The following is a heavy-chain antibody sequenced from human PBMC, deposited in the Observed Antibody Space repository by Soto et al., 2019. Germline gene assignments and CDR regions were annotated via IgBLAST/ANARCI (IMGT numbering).Heavy chain of an antibody. CDR3: AKGGPGIAVAGTFDP. CDR1: GFTFSSYG. J-gene: IGHJ5*02. D-gene: IGHD6-19*01. CDR2: ISYDGSNK. V-gene: IGHV3-30*18. Sequence: PGGSLRLSCAASGFTFSSYGMHWVRQAPGKGLEWVAVISYDGSNKYYADSVKGRFTISRDNSKNTLYLQMNSLRAEDTAVYYCAKGGPGIAVAGTFDPWGQGTLVTVSS.